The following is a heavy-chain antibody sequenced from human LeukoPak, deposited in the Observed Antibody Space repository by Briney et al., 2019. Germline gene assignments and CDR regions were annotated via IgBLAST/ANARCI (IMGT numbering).Heavy chain of an antibody. J-gene: IGHJ4*02. CDR1: GGSIGTYY. Sequence: PSETLSLTCTVSGGSIGTYYWSWIRQPAGKGLEWIGRIDTSGSANYNPSLKSRVTMSVDTSKNRVSLNLSSVTAAETAVYYCALQDIMTGYSLVFCGQGTMVTVSS. CDR2: IDTSGSA. V-gene: IGHV4-4*07. CDR3: ALQDIMTGYSLVF. D-gene: IGHD3-9*01.